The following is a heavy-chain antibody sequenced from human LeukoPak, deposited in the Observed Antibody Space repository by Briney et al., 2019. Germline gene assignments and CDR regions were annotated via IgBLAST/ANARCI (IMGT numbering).Heavy chain of an antibody. CDR1: GYTFTSYD. D-gene: IGHD3-10*01. CDR3: ARESGFYGSGSRF. J-gene: IGHJ4*02. Sequence: ASVKVSCKASGYTFTSYDINWVRQATGQGLEWMGWINPNSGGTNYAQKFQGRVTMTRDTSISTAYMELSRLRSDDTAVYYCARESGFYGSGSRFWGQGTLVTVSS. V-gene: IGHV1-2*02. CDR2: INPNSGGT.